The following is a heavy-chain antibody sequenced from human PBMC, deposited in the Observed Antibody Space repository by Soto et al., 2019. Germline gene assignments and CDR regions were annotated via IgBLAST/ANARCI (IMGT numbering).Heavy chain of an antibody. CDR2: IKTDGSTT. Sequence: GGSLRLSCAASGFTFRSHWMHWVRQGPGKGLVWVSRIKTDGSTTTYADSVKGRFTISRDNAKNTLYLQMNSLRVEDTAVYYCARDLTSLGTPGDDFDYWGQGTLVTVSS. D-gene: IGHD7-27*01. J-gene: IGHJ4*02. V-gene: IGHV3-74*01. CDR1: GFTFRSHW. CDR3: ARDLTSLGTPGDDFDY.